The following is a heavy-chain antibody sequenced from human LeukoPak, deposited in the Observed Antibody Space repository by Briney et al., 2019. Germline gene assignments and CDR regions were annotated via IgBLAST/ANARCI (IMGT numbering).Heavy chain of an antibody. D-gene: IGHD3-3*01. CDR3: AKDTPPYDFWSGCIDY. V-gene: IGHV3-30*18. J-gene: IGHJ4*02. CDR1: GFTFSSYG. Sequence: GGSLRLSCAASGFTFSSYGMHWVRQAPGKGLEWVAVISYDGSNKYYADSVKGRFTISRDNSKNTLYLQMNSLRAEDTAVYYCAKDTPPYDFWSGCIDYWGQGTLVTVSS. CDR2: ISYDGSNK.